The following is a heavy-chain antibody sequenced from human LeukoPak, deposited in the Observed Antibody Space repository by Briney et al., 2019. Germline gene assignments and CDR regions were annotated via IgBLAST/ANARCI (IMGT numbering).Heavy chain of an antibody. D-gene: IGHD4-17*01. V-gene: IGHV3-15*01. CDR3: VTDRVDYADP. J-gene: IGHJ5*02. Sequence: GGSLRLSCVASGISFSNAWMSWVRQAPEKGLEWVGRIKRTTDSGTTDYAAPVKGRFTISRDDSKSTMYLQMSSLKTEDSAVFYCVTDRVDYADPGGKEPL. CDR2: IKRTTDSGTT. CDR1: GISFSNAW.